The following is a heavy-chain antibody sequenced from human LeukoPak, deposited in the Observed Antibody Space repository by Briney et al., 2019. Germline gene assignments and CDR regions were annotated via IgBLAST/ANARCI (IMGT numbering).Heavy chain of an antibody. CDR3: ARGYYGSGNWFDP. J-gene: IGHJ5*02. V-gene: IGHV4-59*10. Sequence: SETLSLTCAVYGGSFSGYYWRWIRQPARKELDWIGRIYTIGSTNYNPSLNTRATIPVDTSNNQFSLKLSSVSAADTAVYYCARGYYGSGNWFDPWGQGTLVTVSS. D-gene: IGHD3-10*01. CDR1: GGSFSGYY. CDR2: IYTIGST.